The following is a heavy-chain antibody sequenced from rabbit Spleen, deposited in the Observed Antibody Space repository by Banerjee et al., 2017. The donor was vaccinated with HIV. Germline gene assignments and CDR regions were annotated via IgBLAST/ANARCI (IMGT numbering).Heavy chain of an antibody. CDR1: GFSFSSDYY. D-gene: IGHD1-1*01. J-gene: IGHJ6*01. V-gene: IGHV1S40*01. Sequence: QSLEESGGGLVQPEGSLTLTCTASGFSFSSDYYMCWVRQAPGKGLEWIACIYGGSSGSTAYATWAKGRFTISKTSSTTATLQMTSLTAADTATYFCARDVFGSDYYDLWGPGTLVTVS. CDR3: ARDVFGSDYYDL. CDR2: IYGGSSGST.